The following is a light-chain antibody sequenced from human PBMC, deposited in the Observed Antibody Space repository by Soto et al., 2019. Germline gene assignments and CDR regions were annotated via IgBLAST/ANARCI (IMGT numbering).Light chain of an antibody. CDR1: QDISNY. V-gene: IGKV1-33*01. Sequence: DIQMTQSPSSLSASVGDRVTITCQASQDISNYLNWYQQKPGKAPKLLIYDASNLETGVPSRFSGSGSGTDFTFTISSLQPDDIATYYCHQCDNLPPITFGQGTRLEIK. CDR3: HQCDNLPPIT. CDR2: DAS. J-gene: IGKJ5*01.